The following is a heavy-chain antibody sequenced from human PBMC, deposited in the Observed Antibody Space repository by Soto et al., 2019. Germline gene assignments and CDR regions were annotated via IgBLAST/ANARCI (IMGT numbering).Heavy chain of an antibody. V-gene: IGHV1-18*04. J-gene: IGHJ4*02. CDR3: ARGFSYDSSGYYYVGGPDYFDY. D-gene: IGHD3-22*01. CDR2: ISAYNGNT. CDR1: GYTFTSYG. Sequence: ASVKVSCKASGYTFTSYGISWVRQAPGQGLEWMGWISAYNGNTNYAQKLQGRVTMTTDTSTSTAYMELRSLRSDDTAVYYCARGFSYDSSGYYYVGGPDYFDYWGQGTLVTVPQ.